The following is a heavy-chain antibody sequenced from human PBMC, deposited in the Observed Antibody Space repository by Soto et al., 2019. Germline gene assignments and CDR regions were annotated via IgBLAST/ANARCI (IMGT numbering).Heavy chain of an antibody. CDR1: GFTFSSYG. V-gene: IGHV3-33*01. CDR2: IWYDGSNK. J-gene: IGHJ4*02. CDR3: GREEYALGGLDF. D-gene: IGHD3-16*01. Sequence: QVQLVESGGGVVQPGRSLRLSCAASGFTFSSYGMHWVRQAPGKGLEWVAVIWYDGSNKYYTDSVKGRFTISRDNSKNTLLLQMNGLRAEDTAVDYWGREEYALGGLDFWGQGTLVTVSS.